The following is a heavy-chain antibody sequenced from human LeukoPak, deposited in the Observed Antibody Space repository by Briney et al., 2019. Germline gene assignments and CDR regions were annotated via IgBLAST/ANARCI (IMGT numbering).Heavy chain of an antibody. Sequence: PSETLSLTCTVSGVSISSYYWSWIRQPPGKGLEWIGYIYYSGSTNYNPSLQSRVTISVDTSKNQFSLKLSSVTAADTAVYYCARGHRTSSAYHCNAMDVWGQGTTVTVSS. CDR2: IYYSGST. CDR1: GVSISSYY. CDR3: ARGHRTSSAYHCNAMDV. D-gene: IGHD2-8*01. J-gene: IGHJ6*02. V-gene: IGHV4-59*12.